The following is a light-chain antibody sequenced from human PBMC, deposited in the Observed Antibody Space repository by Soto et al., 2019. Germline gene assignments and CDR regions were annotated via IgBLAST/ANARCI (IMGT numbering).Light chain of an antibody. CDR2: GAS. CDR3: QQYSDWQYT. J-gene: IGKJ5*01. Sequence: EIVITQSPATLSVSPGERATLSCRASQSVNSYLAWYQQKPGQAPRLLIYGASTRATGVPARFSGGGSGTEFTLTISSLQSEDFAVYFCQQYSDWQYTFGQGTRLEIK. CDR1: QSVNSY. V-gene: IGKV3-15*01.